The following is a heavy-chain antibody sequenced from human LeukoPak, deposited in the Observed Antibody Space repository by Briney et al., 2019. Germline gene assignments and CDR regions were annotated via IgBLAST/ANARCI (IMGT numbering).Heavy chain of an antibody. V-gene: IGHV1-69*13. CDR3: AREAVAGNFDY. D-gene: IGHD6-19*01. CDR2: IIPIFGTA. CDR1: GGTFSSYA. Sequence: GASVKVSCRASGGTFSSYAISWVRQAPGQGLEWMGGIIPIFGTANYAQKFQGRVTITADESTSTAYMELSSLRSEDTAVYYCAREAVAGNFDYWGQGTLVTVSS. J-gene: IGHJ4*02.